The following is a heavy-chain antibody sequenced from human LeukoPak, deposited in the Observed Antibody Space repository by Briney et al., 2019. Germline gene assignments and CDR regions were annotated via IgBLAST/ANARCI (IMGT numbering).Heavy chain of an antibody. CDR3: AKDFRIGYSAHFDY. CDR1: GFTFRSHA. Sequence: GGSLRLSCVGSGFTFRSHAMSWVRQAPEKGLGFVSGIYENGGTTYYADSVKGRFSISRDNSKNTLYLQMDSLRGEDTAVYYCAKDFRIGYSAHFDYWGQGALVTVSS. V-gene: IGHV3-23*01. J-gene: IGHJ4*02. CDR2: IYENGGTT. D-gene: IGHD2-21*01.